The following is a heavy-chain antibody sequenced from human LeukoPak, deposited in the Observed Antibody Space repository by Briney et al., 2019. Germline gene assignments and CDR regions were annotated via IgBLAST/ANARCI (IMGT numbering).Heavy chain of an antibody. CDR3: ARMPHSSSWAWNYYYYYMDV. Sequence: SETLSLTCTVSGGSISSSSYYWGWIRQPPRKGLEWIGSIYYSGSTYYNPSLKSRVTISVDTSKNQFSLKLSSVTAADTAVYYCARMPHSSSWAWNYYYYYMDVWGKGTTVTISS. CDR1: GGSISSSSYY. D-gene: IGHD6-13*01. CDR2: IYYSGST. J-gene: IGHJ6*03. V-gene: IGHV4-39*01.